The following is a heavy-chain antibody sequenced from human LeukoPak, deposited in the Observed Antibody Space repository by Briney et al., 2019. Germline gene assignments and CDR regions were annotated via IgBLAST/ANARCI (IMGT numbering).Heavy chain of an antibody. CDR3: ARGPRGGPYYYYYYMDV. CDR2: INPNSGGT. CDR1: GYTFTGYY. J-gene: IGHJ6*03. V-gene: IGHV1-2*02. Sequence: ASVKVSCKASGYTFTGYYMHWVRQAPGQGLEWMGWINPNSGGTNYAQKFQGRVTMTRDTSISTAYMELSRLRSDDTAVYYCARGPRGGPYYYYYYMDVWGKGTTVTVSS. D-gene: IGHD3-16*01.